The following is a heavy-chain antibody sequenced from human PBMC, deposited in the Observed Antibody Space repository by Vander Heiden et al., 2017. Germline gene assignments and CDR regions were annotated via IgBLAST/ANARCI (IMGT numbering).Heavy chain of an antibody. CDR2: INPNSGNT. CDR3: ARGPIVVPAAPYFDH. CDR1: GYTHKDYY. Sequence: QVQLVQSGAEVKMPGASVKVSCKASGYTHKDYYIYWVRLAPGEGLEWVACINPNSGNTNSAQNFQGRGSLTRDTSISTAYMELSSLRSDDAAVYYCARGPIVVPAAPYFDHWGQGTLVTVSS. J-gene: IGHJ4*02. V-gene: IGHV1-2*02. D-gene: IGHD2-2*01.